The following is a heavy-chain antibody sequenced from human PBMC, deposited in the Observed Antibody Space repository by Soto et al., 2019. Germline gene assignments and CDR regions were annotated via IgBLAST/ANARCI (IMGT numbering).Heavy chain of an antibody. D-gene: IGHD3-3*01. J-gene: IGHJ6*02. CDR3: AKGTIFGVVRSYGMDV. CDR1: GFTFSSYA. CDR2: ISGSGGST. Sequence: GGSLRLSCAASGFTFSSYAMSWVRQAPGKGLEWVSAISGSGGSTYYADSVKGRFTISRDNSKNPLYLQMNSLRAEDTAVYYCAKGTIFGVVRSYGMDVWGQGTTVTVSS. V-gene: IGHV3-23*01.